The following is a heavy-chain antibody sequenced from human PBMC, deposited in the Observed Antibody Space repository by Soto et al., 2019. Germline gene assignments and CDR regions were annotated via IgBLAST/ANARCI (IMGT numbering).Heavy chain of an antibody. D-gene: IGHD3-10*01. V-gene: IGHV4-30-4*01. CDR1: GGSISSGDYY. CDR2: IYYSGST. Sequence: SETLSLTCTVSGGSISSGDYYWSWIRQPPGKGLEWIGYIYYSGSTYYNPSLKSRVTISVDTSKNQFSLKLSSVTAADTAVYYCARSMVRGVRADAFDIWGQGTMVTVSS. CDR3: ARSMVRGVRADAFDI. J-gene: IGHJ3*02.